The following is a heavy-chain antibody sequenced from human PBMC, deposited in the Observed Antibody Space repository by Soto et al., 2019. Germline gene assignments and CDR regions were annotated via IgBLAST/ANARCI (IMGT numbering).Heavy chain of an antibody. CDR1: GGSISSSSYY. Sequence: SETLSLTCTVSGGSISSSSYYWGWIRQPPGKGLEWIGEINHSGSTNYNPSLKSRVTISIDTSKNQFSLKLSSVTAADTAVYYCARGALYYFDYWVQGTLVTVSS. CDR3: ARGALYYFDY. J-gene: IGHJ4*02. V-gene: IGHV4-39*07. CDR2: INHSGST.